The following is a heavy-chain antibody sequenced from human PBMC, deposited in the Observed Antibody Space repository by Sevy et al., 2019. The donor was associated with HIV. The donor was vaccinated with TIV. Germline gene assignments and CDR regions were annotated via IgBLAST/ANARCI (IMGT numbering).Heavy chain of an antibody. V-gene: IGHV3-49*03. CDR1: GFTFDDYA. CDR2: ITRNSYEAYGGTT. Sequence: GGSLRLSCTTSGFTFDDYAMSWFRQAPGKGLEWVAFITRNSYEAYGGTTDYAASVKGRFIISRDDSKSIAHLQMKSLKTEDTAVYYCTRGLATADTPEYYFDYWGQGTLVTVSS. CDR3: TRGLATADTPEYYFDY. D-gene: IGHD5-12*01. J-gene: IGHJ4*02.